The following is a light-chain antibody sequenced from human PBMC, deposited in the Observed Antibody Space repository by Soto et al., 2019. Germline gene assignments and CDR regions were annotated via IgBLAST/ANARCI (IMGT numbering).Light chain of an antibody. CDR1: QSVNSNY. CDR2: GGS. CDR3: QQYGASSWT. V-gene: IGKV3-20*01. Sequence: EIVLTQSPGTLSLSPGERATLSCRASQSVNSNYLVWFQQKPGQSPRVLIFGGSNRATDIPNRFSGSGSGTDFTLTISRLEPEDFAVYYCQQYGASSWTFGQGTKVEMK. J-gene: IGKJ1*01.